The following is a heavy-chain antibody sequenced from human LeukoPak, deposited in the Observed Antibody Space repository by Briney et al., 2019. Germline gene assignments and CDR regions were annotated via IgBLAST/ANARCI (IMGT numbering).Heavy chain of an antibody. CDR2: IYPGDSET. CDR3: ARHPGGHTIDY. Sequence: GESLKISCKGSGYSFTTSWIGWVRQLPGKGLEWMGIIYPGDSETRYSPSFQGQVTISADKSISTAYLHWSRLKASDTAMYYCARHPGGHTIDYWGQGTLVTVSS. V-gene: IGHV5-51*01. D-gene: IGHD5-18*01. CDR1: GYSFTTSW. J-gene: IGHJ4*02.